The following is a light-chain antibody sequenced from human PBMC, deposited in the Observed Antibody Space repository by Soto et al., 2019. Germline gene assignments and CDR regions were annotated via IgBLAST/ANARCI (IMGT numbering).Light chain of an antibody. CDR3: QQYDSVFT. Sequence: DIQMTHSPCSLAASVVDRVASTCQASQDITNYLNWYQQKPGKAPNLLIYGASNLETGVPSRFSGSGSGTDFTFTISSLQAEDIGTYFCQQYDSVFTFGQGTRLEIK. CDR2: GAS. CDR1: QDITNY. V-gene: IGKV1-33*01. J-gene: IGKJ5*01.